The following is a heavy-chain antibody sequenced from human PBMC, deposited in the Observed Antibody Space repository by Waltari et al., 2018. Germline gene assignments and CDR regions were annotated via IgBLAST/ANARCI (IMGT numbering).Heavy chain of an antibody. J-gene: IGHJ4*01. V-gene: IGHV4-34*01. CDR2: SSRGGST. Sequence: QVYLQQWGAGLLKASETLSLRCAVYGGSFSSFPWSWIRQPPGKGLEGLGESSRGGSTSYNPSLKSRLALSSDTPKHPLSLNLRSVTAADTAVYYCATTFDYWGQGTLLTVSS. CDR3: ATTFDY. CDR1: GGSFSSFP.